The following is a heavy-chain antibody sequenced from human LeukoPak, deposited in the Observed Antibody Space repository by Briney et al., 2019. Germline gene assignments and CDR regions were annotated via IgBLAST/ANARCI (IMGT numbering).Heavy chain of an antibody. CDR1: GFTFSSYA. CDR3: ARHYDYDSSGCNPY. V-gene: IGHV3-23*01. D-gene: IGHD3-22*01. Sequence: GGSLRLSCAASGFTFSSYAMSWVRQAPGKGLEWVSAISGSGGSTYYADSVKGRFTISRDNSKNTLYLQMNSLRAEDTAVYYCARHYDYDSSGCNPYWGQGTLVTVSS. J-gene: IGHJ4*02. CDR2: ISGSGGST.